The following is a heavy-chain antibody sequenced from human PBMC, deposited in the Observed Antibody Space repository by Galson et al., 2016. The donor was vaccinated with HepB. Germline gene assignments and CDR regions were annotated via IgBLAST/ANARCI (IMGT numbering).Heavy chain of an antibody. D-gene: IGHD1-26*01. CDR3: ARHGRPTTYAALDS. J-gene: IGHJ5*01. Sequence: SETLSHTCSVSDESITTDTYYWGWVRQPPGKGLEWIGSISYRGLTYYNPSLRSRVTISVDTSKRHFSLTLPAVTAADTAVYYCARHGRPTTYAALDSWGQGTLVTVSS. V-gene: IGHV4-39*01. CDR1: DESITTDTYY. CDR2: ISYRGLT.